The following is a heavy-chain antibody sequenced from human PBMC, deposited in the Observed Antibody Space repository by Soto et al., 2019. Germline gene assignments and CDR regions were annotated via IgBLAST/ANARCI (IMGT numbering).Heavy chain of an antibody. CDR2: ISSTTNYI. J-gene: IGHJ3*02. CDR3: ARARIAADGHDAFDI. Sequence: GGSLRLSCAASGFTFTRYSMNWVRQAPGKGLEWVSSISSTTNYIYYGDSMKGRFTISRDNAKNSLYLQMNSLRAEDTAVYYCARARIAADGHDAFDIWGQGTMVTVSS. CDR1: GFTFTRYS. D-gene: IGHD6-25*01. V-gene: IGHV3-21*01.